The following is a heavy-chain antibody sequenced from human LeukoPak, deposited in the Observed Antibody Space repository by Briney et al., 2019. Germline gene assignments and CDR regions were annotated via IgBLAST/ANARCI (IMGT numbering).Heavy chain of an antibody. V-gene: IGHV1-46*01. Sequence: GASVKVSCKASGYPFTRFYMHWLRQAPGQGLEWMGIIDSFDGSTTYSQKFQGRVSMARDMSTSTVYLEFSSLPSEDTAVYYCGRGGAPPHYYDNTGLWPPYFDAWGQGALVTVSS. J-gene: IGHJ4*02. CDR1: GYPFTRFY. D-gene: IGHD3-22*01. CDR2: IDSFDGST. CDR3: GRGGAPPHYYDNTGLWPPYFDA.